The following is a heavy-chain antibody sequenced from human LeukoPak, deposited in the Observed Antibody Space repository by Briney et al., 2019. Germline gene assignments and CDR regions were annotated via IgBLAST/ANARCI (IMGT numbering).Heavy chain of an antibody. D-gene: IGHD3-10*01. V-gene: IGHV3-48*01. J-gene: IGHJ3*02. CDR3: AKLLWFGAPQTDDAFDI. Sequence: GGSLRLSCAASGFTFSSYSMNWVRQAPGKGLEWVSYISSSSSTIYYADSVKGRFTISRDNAKNSLYLQMNSLRAEDTAVYYCAKLLWFGAPQTDDAFDIWGQGTMVAVSS. CDR1: GFTFSSYS. CDR2: ISSSSSTI.